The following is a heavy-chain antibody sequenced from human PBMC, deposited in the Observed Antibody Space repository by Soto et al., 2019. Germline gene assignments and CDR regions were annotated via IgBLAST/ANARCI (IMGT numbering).Heavy chain of an antibody. CDR2: VSAYNGNT. Sequence: ASVKVSCKASGYTFTSYGIRWVRQAPGQGLEWMGWVSAYNGNTNYAQKLQGRVTMTTDTSTRTAYMELRSLRSDDTAVYYCARDHRYYYESSGLLRDRWFDPWGHGTLVTVSS. CDR1: GYTFTSYG. D-gene: IGHD3-22*01. V-gene: IGHV1-18*01. J-gene: IGHJ5*02. CDR3: ARDHRYYYESSGLLRDRWFDP.